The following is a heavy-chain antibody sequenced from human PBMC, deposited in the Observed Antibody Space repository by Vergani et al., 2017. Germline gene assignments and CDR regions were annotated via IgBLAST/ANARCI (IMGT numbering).Heavy chain of an antibody. V-gene: IGHV4-4*07. J-gene: IGHJ6*02. CDR3: ARAGCSSTSCYMVNYYYGMDV. D-gene: IGHD2-2*02. CDR2: IYTSGST. CDR1: GGSISSYY. Sequence: QVQLQESGPGLVKPSETLSLTCTVSGGSISSYYWSWIRQPAGKGLEWIGRIYTSGSTNYNPSLKSRVTMSVDTSKNQFSLKLSSVTAADTAVYYCARAGCSSTSCYMVNYYYGMDVWGQGTTVTVSS.